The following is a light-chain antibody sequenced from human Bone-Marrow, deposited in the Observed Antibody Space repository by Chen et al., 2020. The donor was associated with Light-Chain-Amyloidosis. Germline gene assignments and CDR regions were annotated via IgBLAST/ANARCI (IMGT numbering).Light chain of an antibody. CDR3: PVWDRSSDRPV. J-gene: IGLJ3*02. CDR2: DDS. V-gene: IGLV3-21*02. CDR1: NIGSTS. Sequence: SYVLTQPSSVSVAPGQTATIACGGNNIGSTSVHWYQQTPGQAPLLVVYDDSDRPSGIPERLSCSNSGNTATVTISRVEAGDEADYYCPVWDRSSDRPVFGGGTKLTVL.